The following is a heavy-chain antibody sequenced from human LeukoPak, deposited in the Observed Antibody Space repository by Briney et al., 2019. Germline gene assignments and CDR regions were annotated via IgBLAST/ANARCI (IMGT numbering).Heavy chain of an antibody. Sequence: PGGSLRLSCAASGFTFSNYGMHWVRQAPGKGLEWVAVMSYDGSNKYYGDSVKGRFTISRDNSKNTLYLQMNSLRPEDTAVYYCAKDPNGDLYYYYYMDVWGKGTTVTVSS. D-gene: IGHD2-21*01. CDR2: MSYDGSNK. CDR1: GFTFSNYG. J-gene: IGHJ6*03. V-gene: IGHV3-30*18. CDR3: AKDPNGDLYYYYYMDV.